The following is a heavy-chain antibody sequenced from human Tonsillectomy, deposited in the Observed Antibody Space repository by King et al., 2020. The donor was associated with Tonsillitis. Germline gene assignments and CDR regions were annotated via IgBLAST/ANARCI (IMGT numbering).Heavy chain of an antibody. J-gene: IGHJ3*02. D-gene: IGHD3-3*01. CDR3: ARETFDSWSGYYIRSVAFDI. Sequence: VQLVESGGGLAQSGGSLRLSCAASGFTFSSYSMNWVRQAPGKGLEWVSYISSSSSTISYADSVKGRFTISRDNAKNSLYLQMNSLRAEDTAVYYCARETFDSWSGYYIRSVAFDIWGQGTMVTVSS. V-gene: IGHV3-48*04. CDR1: GFTFSSYS. CDR2: ISSSSSTI.